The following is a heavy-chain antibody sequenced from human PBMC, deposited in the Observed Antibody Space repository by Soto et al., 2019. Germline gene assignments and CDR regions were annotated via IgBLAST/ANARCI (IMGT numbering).Heavy chain of an antibody. J-gene: IGHJ4*02. CDR3: AREGVGATSY. CDR2: IYHSGTT. D-gene: IGHD1-26*01. CDR1: GDSISAYS. Sequence: SETLSLTCTVSGDSISAYSWSWVRQPPGKGLEWIGEIYHSGTTNYNPSLKSRVTISVDKSKNQFSLKLTSVTAADTAVYYCAREGVGATSYWGQGALVTVSS. V-gene: IGHV4-4*02.